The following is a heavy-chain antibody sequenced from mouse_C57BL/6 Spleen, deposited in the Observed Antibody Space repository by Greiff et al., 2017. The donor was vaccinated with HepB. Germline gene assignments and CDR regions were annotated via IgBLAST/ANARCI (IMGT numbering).Heavy chain of an antibody. Sequence: VQLQQPGAELVKPGASVKLSCKASGYTFTSYWMHWVKQRPGQGLEWIGMIHPNSGSTNYNEKFKSKATLTVDKSSSTAYMQLSSLTSEDSAVYYCAGTSLVTTGYFDVWGTGTTVTVSS. CDR1: GYTFTSYW. J-gene: IGHJ1*03. D-gene: IGHD2-2*01. CDR3: AGTSLVTTGYFDV. CDR2: IHPNSGST. V-gene: IGHV1-64*01.